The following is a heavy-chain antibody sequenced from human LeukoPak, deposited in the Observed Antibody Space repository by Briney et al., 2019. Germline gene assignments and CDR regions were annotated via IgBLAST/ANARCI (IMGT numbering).Heavy chain of an antibody. V-gene: IGHV3-30*02. CDR3: ARERGERITIFGGAFDI. D-gene: IGHD3-3*01. J-gene: IGHJ3*02. CDR2: IRYDGSNK. CDR1: GFTFSSYE. Sequence: GGSLRLSCAASGFTFSSYEMNWVRQAPGKGLEWVAFIRYDGSNKYYADSVKGRFTISRDNSKNTLYLQMNSLRAEDTAVYYCARERGERITIFGGAFDIWGQGTMVTVSS.